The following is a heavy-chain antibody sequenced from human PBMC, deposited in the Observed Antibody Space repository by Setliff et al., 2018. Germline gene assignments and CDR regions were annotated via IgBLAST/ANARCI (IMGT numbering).Heavy chain of an antibody. Sequence: PSETLSLTCTVSGGSFSTYYWSWIRQAPGKGLEWIGHVYYSGAANYNPSLESRVTVSVDTSKNQFSLRLISVTAADTAVYYCARGGTFRYFDYWGQGTPVTVSS. D-gene: IGHD5-12*01. CDR3: ARGGTFRYFDY. V-gene: IGHV4-59*01. CDR1: GGSFSTYY. J-gene: IGHJ4*02. CDR2: VYYSGAA.